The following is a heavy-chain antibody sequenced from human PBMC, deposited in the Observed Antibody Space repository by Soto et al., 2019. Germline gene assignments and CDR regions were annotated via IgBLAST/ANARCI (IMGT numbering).Heavy chain of an antibody. Sequence: SETLSLTCTVSGGSISSGDYYWSWIRQPPGKGLEWIGYIYYSGSTYYNPSLKSRVTISIDPSKDQFSLKLNSVTAADAAVYYCARTPGGWFDPWGRGTLVTVSS. D-gene: IGHD3-16*01. V-gene: IGHV4-30-4*01. J-gene: IGHJ5*02. CDR3: ARTPGGWFDP. CDR2: IYYSGST. CDR1: GGSISSGDYY.